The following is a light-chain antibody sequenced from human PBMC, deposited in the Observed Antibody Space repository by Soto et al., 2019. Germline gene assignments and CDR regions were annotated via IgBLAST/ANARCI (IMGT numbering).Light chain of an antibody. J-gene: IGKJ2*01. Sequence: EIVLTHSPGTLSLSPGERATLSCRASQSLSSNYLAWYQQKPGQAPRLLIFGVSSRATGIPDRFSGSWSGTDFPLTINRLAAEDFAVYYCHHYGSSPYTFGLGTKLEIK. CDR3: HHYGSSPYT. CDR1: QSLSSNY. CDR2: GVS. V-gene: IGKV3-20*01.